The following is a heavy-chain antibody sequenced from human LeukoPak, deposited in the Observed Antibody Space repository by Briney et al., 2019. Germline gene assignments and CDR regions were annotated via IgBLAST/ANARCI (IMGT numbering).Heavy chain of an antibody. J-gene: IGHJ4*02. CDR2: INHSGRT. CDR1: GGSFSGYY. D-gene: IGHD6-19*01. CDR3: ARGGSGWYRTGFDY. Sequence: SETLSLTCAVYGGSFSGYYWSCIRQPPGKGLEWIGEINHSGRTNYNPSLKSRVTISVDTSKNQFSLKLSSVAAADTAVYYCARGGSGWYRTGFDYWGQGTLVTVSS. V-gene: IGHV4-34*01.